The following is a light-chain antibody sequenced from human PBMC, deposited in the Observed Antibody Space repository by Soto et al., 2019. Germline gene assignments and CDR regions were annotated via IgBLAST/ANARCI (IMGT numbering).Light chain of an antibody. CDR2: GAS. J-gene: IGKJ1*01. CDR3: QQYGSSGT. CDR1: QSVGSSY. V-gene: IGKV3-20*01. Sequence: EVALTQSPGPLSLSPGERATLSCRASQSVGSSYLAWYQQKPGQAPRILIYGASNRATGIPDRFSGSGSGTDFTLTISRLEPEDFAVYYCQQYGSSGTFGQGTKVDIK.